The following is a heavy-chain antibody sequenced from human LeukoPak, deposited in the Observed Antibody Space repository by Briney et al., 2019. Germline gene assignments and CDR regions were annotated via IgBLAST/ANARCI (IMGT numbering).Heavy chain of an antibody. CDR2: IYFSGST. D-gene: IGHD6-13*01. CDR1: GGSVSTYN. V-gene: IGHV4-4*07. J-gene: IGHJ4*02. Sequence: KPSETLSLTCTVSGGSVSTYNWAWIRQPAGKGLEWIGCIYFSGSTNYNPSLESRVVVSVDTSKNQFSLKLSSVTAADTAVYYCARSNIGGYSSSWYEIDYWGQGTLVTVSS. CDR3: ARSNIGGYSSSWYEIDY.